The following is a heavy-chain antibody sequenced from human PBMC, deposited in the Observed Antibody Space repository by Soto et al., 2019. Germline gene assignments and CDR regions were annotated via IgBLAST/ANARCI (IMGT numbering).Heavy chain of an antibody. CDR3: AKATTNYDFWSGYLDAFDI. CDR2: ISGSGGST. CDR1: GFTFSSYA. D-gene: IGHD3-3*01. J-gene: IGHJ3*02. Sequence: GESLKISCAASGFTFSSYAMSWVRQAPGKGLEWVSAISGSGGSTYYADSVKDRFTISRDNSKNTLYLQMNSLRAEDTAVYYCAKATTNYDFWSGYLDAFDIWGQGTMVTVSS. V-gene: IGHV3-23*01.